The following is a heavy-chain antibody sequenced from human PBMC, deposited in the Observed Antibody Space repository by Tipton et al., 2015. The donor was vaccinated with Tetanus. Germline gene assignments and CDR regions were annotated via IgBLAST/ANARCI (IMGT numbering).Heavy chain of an antibody. Sequence: GLVKPSQTLSLTCTVSGGSISSDGAYWSWIRQHPGEGLEWIGYISNSGSTYYNPSLKSRVTISVDTSKNQFSLRLRSVAAADTAVYYCARGGRDAYNNPLGAFDVWGRGTTVTVSS. CDR3: ARGGRDAYNNPLGAFDV. CDR1: GGSISSDGAY. J-gene: IGHJ3*01. D-gene: IGHD5-24*01. V-gene: IGHV4-31*03. CDR2: ISNSGST.